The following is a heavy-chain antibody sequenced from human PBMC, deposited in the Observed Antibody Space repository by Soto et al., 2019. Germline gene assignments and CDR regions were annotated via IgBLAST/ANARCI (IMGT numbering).Heavy chain of an antibody. V-gene: IGHV4-31*03. CDR3: ARDAALGNYGYYYYGMDV. J-gene: IGHJ6*02. D-gene: IGHD4-4*01. Sequence: KHSETLYLTCTVSGGSISSGGYYWSWIRQHPGKGLEWIGYIYYSGSTYYNPSLKSRVTISVDTSKNQFSLKLSSVTAADTAVYYCARDAALGNYGYYYYGMDVWGQGTTVTVSS. CDR2: IYYSGST. CDR1: GGSISSGGYY.